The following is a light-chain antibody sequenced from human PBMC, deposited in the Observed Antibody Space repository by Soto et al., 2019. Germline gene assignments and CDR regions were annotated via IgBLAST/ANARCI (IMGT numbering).Light chain of an antibody. CDR2: RSN. Sequence: QSVLTQPPSASGTPGQRVTIFCSGSSSNIGRSSVYWFQQLPGTTPKLLIYRSNQRPSGVPDRFSGSKSGTSASLAISGLRSEDEAEYYCATWDDSLSGPLFGGGTQLTVL. V-gene: IGLV1-47*01. J-gene: IGLJ2*01. CDR1: SSNIGRSS. CDR3: ATWDDSLSGPL.